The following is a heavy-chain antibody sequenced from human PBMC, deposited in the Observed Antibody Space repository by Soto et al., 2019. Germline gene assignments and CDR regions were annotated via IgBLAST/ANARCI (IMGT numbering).Heavy chain of an antibody. Sequence: ASGPTLVNPTQTLTLTCTFSGFSLSSIGMCVSWIRQPPGKALEWLALIDWDGDEYYSTSLETRLTISKDTSKNQVVLTMSNMDTTGPPTYYCALSITRSGFFNWFDSWDQRTLVTGSS. CDR2: IDWDGDE. CDR3: ALSITRSGFFNWFDS. V-gene: IGHV2-70*01. CDR1: GFSLSSIGMC. D-gene: IGHD3-22*01. J-gene: IGHJ5*01.